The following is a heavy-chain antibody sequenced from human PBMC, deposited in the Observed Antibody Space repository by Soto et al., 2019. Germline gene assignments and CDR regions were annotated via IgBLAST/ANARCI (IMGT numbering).Heavy chain of an antibody. D-gene: IGHD2-2*01. J-gene: IGHJ4*02. Sequence: DVQLVDSGGGLVQPGRSLRLSCAASGFTFDNYAMQWVRQAPGKGLEWVSSISWNSGNTDYSDSVKGRFIISRDSAKNSLYLQMNSLRADDTALYYCAGSPQYCSSTNCRAYFAHGGQGTLVTASS. CDR3: AGSPQYCSSTNCRAYFAH. V-gene: IGHV3-9*01. CDR2: ISWNSGNT. CDR1: GFTFDNYA.